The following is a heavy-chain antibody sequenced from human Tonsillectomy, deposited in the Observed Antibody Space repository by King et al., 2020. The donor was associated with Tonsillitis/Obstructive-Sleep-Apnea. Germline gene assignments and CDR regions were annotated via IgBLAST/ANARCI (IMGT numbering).Heavy chain of an antibody. Sequence: VQLQESGPGLVKPPETLSLTCTVSSDSISNYYWSWIRQPAGKGLEWIGRIYTSGSTNYNPSLKSRVTMSVDTSKNQFSLKVNYVTAADTAVYYCARAQVLDTVTNFDYWGQGTLVTVSS. CDR2: IYTSGST. CDR1: SDSISNYY. V-gene: IGHV4-4*07. J-gene: IGHJ4*02. CDR3: ARAQVLDTVTNFDY. D-gene: IGHD4-11*01.